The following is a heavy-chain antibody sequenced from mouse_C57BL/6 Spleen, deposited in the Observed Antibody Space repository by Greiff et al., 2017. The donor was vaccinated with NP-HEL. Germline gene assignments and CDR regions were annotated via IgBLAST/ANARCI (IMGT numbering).Heavy chain of an antibody. CDR2: INPNYGTT. CDR1: GYSFTDYN. V-gene: IGHV1-39*01. CDR3: ARTGTVGDYFDY. Sequence: VHVKQSGPELVKPGASVKISCKASGYSFTDYNMNWVKQSNGKSLEWIGVINPNYGTTSYNQKFKGKATLTVDQSSSTAYMQLNSLTSEDSAVYYCARTGTVGDYFDYWGQGTTLTVSS. J-gene: IGHJ2*01. D-gene: IGHD4-1*01.